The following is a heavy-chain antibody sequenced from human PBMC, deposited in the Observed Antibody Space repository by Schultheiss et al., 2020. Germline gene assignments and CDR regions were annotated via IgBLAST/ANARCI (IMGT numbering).Heavy chain of an antibody. Sequence: SETLSLTCSISGGSITRNYWSWIRQPPGQGLEWIGYTYSSGTTSYSPALKSRLTISVDKSKNQFSLNLSSVTAADTAVYYCAREPDSSGWYWFDWFDPWGQGTLVTVSS. V-gene: IGHV4-59*01. CDR1: GGSITRNY. D-gene: IGHD6-19*01. CDR2: TYSSGTT. CDR3: AREPDSSGWYWFDWFDP. J-gene: IGHJ5*02.